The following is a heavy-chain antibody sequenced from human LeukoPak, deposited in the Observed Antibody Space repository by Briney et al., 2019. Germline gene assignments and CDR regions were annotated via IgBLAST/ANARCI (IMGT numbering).Heavy chain of an antibody. CDR3: ARAGGYDFAGGEGSINGFDY. CDR1: GGSFSGYY. D-gene: IGHD5-12*01. V-gene: IGHV4-34*01. CDR2: INHSGST. J-gene: IGHJ4*02. Sequence: SETLSLTCAVYGGSFSGYYWSWIRQPPGKGLEWIGEINHSGSTNYNPSLKSRVTISVDTSKHQFSLKLSSVTAADTAVYYCARAGGYDFAGGEGSINGFDYWGQGTLVTVSS.